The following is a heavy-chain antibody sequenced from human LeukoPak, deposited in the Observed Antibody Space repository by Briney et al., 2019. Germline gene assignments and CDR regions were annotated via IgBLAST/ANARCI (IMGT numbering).Heavy chain of an antibody. Sequence: SETLSLTCAVYGGSFSGYYWSWIRQPPGKGLEWIGEINHSGSTNYNPSLKSRVTISVDTSKNQFSLKLSTVTAPDTAVYYCAVVLLWFGELLSINWGQGTLVTVSS. CDR3: AVVLLWFGELLSIN. D-gene: IGHD3-10*01. J-gene: IGHJ4*02. CDR1: GGSFSGYY. CDR2: INHSGST. V-gene: IGHV4-34*01.